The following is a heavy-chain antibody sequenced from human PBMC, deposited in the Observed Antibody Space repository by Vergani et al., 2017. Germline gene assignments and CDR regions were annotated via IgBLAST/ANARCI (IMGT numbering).Heavy chain of an antibody. CDR2: ISGSGGST. CDR3: ARRRDGYNYFFDY. D-gene: IGHD5-24*01. CDR1: GFTSSNYA. Sequence: EVQLVESGGGLVQPGGSLSLSCAASGFTSSNYAMSWVRPAPGKGLEWGSAISGSGGSTYYAHSVKGRFSISRDNSMNTVYLLMNSVRAEDTAAYYCARRRDGYNYFFDYWGQGTLVTVSA. V-gene: IGHV3-23*04. J-gene: IGHJ4*02.